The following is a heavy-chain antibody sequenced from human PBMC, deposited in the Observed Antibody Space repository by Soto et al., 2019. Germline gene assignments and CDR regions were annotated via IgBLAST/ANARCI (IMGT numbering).Heavy chain of an antibody. J-gene: IGHJ4*02. V-gene: IGHV2-5*02. CDR1: GFSLSTSGVG. CDR2: IYWDDDK. Sequence: QITLKESGPTLVKPTQTLTLTCTFSGFSLSTSGVGVGWIRQPPGKALEWLALIYWDDDKRYSPSLKSRLTITKDTSKNQVVLTRTNMDPVDTATYYCAHLGWGIAAAYFDYWGQGTLVTVSS. CDR3: AHLGWGIAAAYFDY. D-gene: IGHD6-13*01.